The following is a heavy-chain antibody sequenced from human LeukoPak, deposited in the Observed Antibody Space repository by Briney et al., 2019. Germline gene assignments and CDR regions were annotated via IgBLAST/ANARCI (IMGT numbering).Heavy chain of an antibody. J-gene: IGHJ6*03. CDR1: GGSFSGYY. Sequence: SETLSLTCAVYGGSFSGYYWSWIRQPPGKGLEWIGEINHSGSTNYNPSLKSRVTISVDTSKNQFSLKLSSVTAADTAVYYCARQSQIAARAYYYYYYMDVWGKGTTVTVSS. CDR2: INHSGST. CDR3: ARQSQIAARAYYYYYYMDV. D-gene: IGHD6-6*01. V-gene: IGHV4-34*01.